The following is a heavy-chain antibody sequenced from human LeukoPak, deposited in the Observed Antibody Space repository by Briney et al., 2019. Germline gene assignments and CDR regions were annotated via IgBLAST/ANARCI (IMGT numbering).Heavy chain of an antibody. Sequence: GASVKVSCKASGYTFTGDYMHWVRQAPGQGLEWMGWINPNSGGTNYAQKFQGRVTMTRDTSISTAYMELSRLRSDDTAVYYCARALGHTTVGYDAFDIWGQGTMVTVSS. J-gene: IGHJ3*02. CDR1: GYTFTGDY. CDR3: ARALGHTTVGYDAFDI. V-gene: IGHV1-2*02. CDR2: INPNSGGT. D-gene: IGHD1-1*01.